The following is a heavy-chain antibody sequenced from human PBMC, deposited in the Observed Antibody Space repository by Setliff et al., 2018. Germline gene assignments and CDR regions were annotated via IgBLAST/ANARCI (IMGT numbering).Heavy chain of an antibody. CDR3: ARGSVEYSRGWYYFDY. Sequence: SVKVSCKASGGTFNSYAISWVRQTPGQGLEWMGGIIPIFGSANYARKFQGRVTVTADESTSTAYMELSSLRSEDTAVYYCARGSVEYSRGWYYFDYWAQGTLVTVSS. J-gene: IGHJ4*02. CDR2: IIPIFGSA. V-gene: IGHV1-69*13. CDR1: GGTFNSYA. D-gene: IGHD6-19*01.